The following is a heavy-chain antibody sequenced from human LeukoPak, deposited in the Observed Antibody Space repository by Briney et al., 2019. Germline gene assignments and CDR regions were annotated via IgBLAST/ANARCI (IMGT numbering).Heavy chain of an antibody. CDR2: IYHSGST. J-gene: IGHJ4*02. D-gene: IGHD1-26*01. V-gene: IGHV4-38-2*01. CDR3: ARVSSGSGTYYFDY. CDR1: GYSISSDSY. Sequence: PSETLSLTCAVSGYSISSDSYWGWIRQPPGKGLEWIGSIYHSGSTYYNPSLQSRVTISVDTPKNQFSLRLSSVTAADTAVYYCARVSSGSGTYYFDYWGQGTLVTVSS.